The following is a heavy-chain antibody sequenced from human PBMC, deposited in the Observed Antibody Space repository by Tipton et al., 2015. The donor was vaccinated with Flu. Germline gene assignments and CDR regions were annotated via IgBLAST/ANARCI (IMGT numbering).Heavy chain of an antibody. Sequence: TLSLTCAVYGESFSGYYWSWIRQTPGKGLEWIGEINHSGSTNYNTSLKSRVIISVDVSRNQISLRLSSVTAADTAVYYCARRDYSNYVSEPKNWFDPWGQGTLVTVSS. D-gene: IGHD4-11*01. CDR2: INHSGST. CDR1: GESFSGYY. CDR3: ARRDYSNYVSEPKNWFDP. V-gene: IGHV4-34*01. J-gene: IGHJ5*02.